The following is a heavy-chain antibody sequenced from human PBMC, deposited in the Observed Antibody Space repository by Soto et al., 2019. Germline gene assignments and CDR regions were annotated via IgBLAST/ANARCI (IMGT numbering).Heavy chain of an antibody. CDR2: ISGLGGSI. CDR1: GFTFSSIS. V-gene: IGHV3-23*01. Sequence: EVQLLESGGSLVQPGGSLRLSCAASGFTFSSISLSWVRQAPGKGLEWVSGISGLGGSIYYADSVKGRFTISRDNSKNTLYLQMNSLSAEDTAVYYCSKSNGDTWERYFFDFWGQGTLVTVSS. CDR3: SKSNGDTWERYFFDF. J-gene: IGHJ4*02. D-gene: IGHD1-26*01.